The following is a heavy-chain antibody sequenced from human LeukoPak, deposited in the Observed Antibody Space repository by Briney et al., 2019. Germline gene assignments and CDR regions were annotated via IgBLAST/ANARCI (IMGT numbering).Heavy chain of an antibody. V-gene: IGHV4-59*08. D-gene: IGHD3-10*01. CDR3: APHRFGEPHFEY. CDR2: VYKTGHT. CDR1: DNSISSFY. J-gene: IGHJ4*02. Sequence: SETLSLTCTVSDNSISSFYWSWIRQPPGKGLEWIGFVYKTGHTNYNPSLKSRVAISLDGSKSQVSLRLTSVTAADTAVYYCAPHRFGEPHFEYWGRGTLVSVSS.